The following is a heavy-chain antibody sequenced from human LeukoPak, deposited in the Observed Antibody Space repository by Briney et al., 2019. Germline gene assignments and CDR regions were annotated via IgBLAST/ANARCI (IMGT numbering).Heavy chain of an antibody. J-gene: IGHJ4*02. Sequence: SETLSFTCTVSGGSISSYYWSWIRQPPGKGLEWIGEINHSGSTNYNPSLKSRVTISVDTSKNQFSLKLSSVTAADTAVYYCARGCSSTSCYALLDYWGQGTLVTVPS. D-gene: IGHD2-2*01. CDR1: GGSISSYY. CDR3: ARGCSSTSCYALLDY. CDR2: INHSGST. V-gene: IGHV4-34*01.